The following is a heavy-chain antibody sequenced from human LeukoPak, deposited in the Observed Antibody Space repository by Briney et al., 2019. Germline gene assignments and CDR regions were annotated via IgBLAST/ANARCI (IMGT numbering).Heavy chain of an antibody. CDR1: GGTFSSYA. CDR3: ARAGVVVPAARGYFDL. D-gene: IGHD2-2*01. J-gene: IGHJ2*01. CDR2: IIPIFGTA. V-gene: IGHV1-69*05. Sequence: SVKVSCKASGGTFSSYAISWVRQAPGQGLEWMGGIIPIFGTASYAQKFQGRVTITTDESTSTAYMELSSLRSEDTAVYYCARAGVVVPAARGYFDLWGRGTLVTVSS.